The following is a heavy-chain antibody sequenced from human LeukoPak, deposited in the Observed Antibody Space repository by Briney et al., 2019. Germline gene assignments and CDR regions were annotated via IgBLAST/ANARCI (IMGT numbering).Heavy chain of an antibody. CDR3: ARDRAYSHGYAYYFEY. V-gene: IGHV3-66*01. CDR2: IYSGGNT. Sequence: GGSLRLSCAASGFTVSSDYMSWVRQAPGKGLEWVSVIYSGGNTFYADSVKGRFSISRDNSKNTLYLQMNSLRAEDTAVYYCARDRAYSHGYAYYFEYWGQGTLVTVSS. J-gene: IGHJ4*02. D-gene: IGHD5-18*01. CDR1: GFTVSSDY.